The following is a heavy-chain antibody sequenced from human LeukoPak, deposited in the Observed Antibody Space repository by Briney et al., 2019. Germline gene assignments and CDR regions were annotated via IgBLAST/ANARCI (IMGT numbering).Heavy chain of an antibody. Sequence: PGRSLRLSCAASGFTFSSYAMHWVRQAPGKGLEWVAVISYDGSNKYYADSVKGRFTISRDNSKNTLYLQMNSLRAEDAAVYYCAKDNEQLVPVYCDYWGQGTLVTVSS. V-gene: IGHV3-30-3*01. D-gene: IGHD6-13*01. CDR3: AKDNEQLVPVYCDY. CDR2: ISYDGSNK. J-gene: IGHJ4*02. CDR1: GFTFSSYA.